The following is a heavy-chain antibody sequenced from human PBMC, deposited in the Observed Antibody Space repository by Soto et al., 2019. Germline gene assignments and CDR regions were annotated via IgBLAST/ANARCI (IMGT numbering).Heavy chain of an antibody. CDR2: FYYTGNT. V-gene: IGHV4-59*01. D-gene: IGHD3-9*01. CDR3: ANTYDSMTGNWRFDY. Sequence: SETLSLTCTVSGDSITNYYWSWIRQPPGKGLEWIGYFYYTGNTNYNPSLKSRVAISVDTSKNRFSLNLTSVTAADTAVYYCANTYDSMTGNWRFDYWGRGTLVNVSS. CDR1: GDSITNYY. J-gene: IGHJ4*02.